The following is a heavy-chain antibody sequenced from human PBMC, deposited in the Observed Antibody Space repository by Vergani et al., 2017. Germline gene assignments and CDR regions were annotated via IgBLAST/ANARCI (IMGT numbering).Heavy chain of an antibody. CDR2: IYPNGNG. Sequence: QVQLQESGPGPVKPSQTLSLTCSVSGGSMSDFYWTWIRQPAGRGLEWIGRIYPNGNGNYNESLRSRLTMSIDTSRSQFSLSLSSVTAADTAVYYCARGNCGVNCPKYNWLAPWGRGILVTVSS. D-gene: IGHD2-21*01. CDR3: ARGNCGVNCPKYNWLAP. J-gene: IGHJ5*02. CDR1: GGSMSDFY. V-gene: IGHV4-4*07.